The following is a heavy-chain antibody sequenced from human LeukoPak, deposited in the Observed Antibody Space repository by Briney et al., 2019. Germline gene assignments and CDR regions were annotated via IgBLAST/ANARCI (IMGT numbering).Heavy chain of an antibody. J-gene: IGHJ4*02. V-gene: IGHV3-23*01. D-gene: IGHD6-19*01. CDR2: IGSSGDST. CDR3: AKLGISTVAVEH. Sequence: GGSVRASCAASGFTFSSYAMSWVRQAPGKGLEWVSTIGSSGDSTYYADSVKGRFTISRDSSKNTLYLQMNSLRAEGTAVYFCAKLGISTVAVEHWCQGSPVTVSS. CDR1: GFTFSSYA.